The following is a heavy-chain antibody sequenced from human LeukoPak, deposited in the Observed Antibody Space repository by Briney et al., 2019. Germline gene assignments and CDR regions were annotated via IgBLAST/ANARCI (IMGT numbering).Heavy chain of an antibody. J-gene: IGHJ5*02. D-gene: IGHD3-9*01. CDR2: IYNSGIT. V-gene: IGHV4-59*08. CDR1: GASISNYY. CDR3: ARSLRYLDWFPGP. Sequence: SETLSLTCTVSGASISNYYWSWIRQPPGKGLEWIGYIYNSGITNYNPSLKSRVTISIDTSKNQFSLKLRSVTAADTAVYYCARSLRYLDWFPGPWGQGTLDTVSS.